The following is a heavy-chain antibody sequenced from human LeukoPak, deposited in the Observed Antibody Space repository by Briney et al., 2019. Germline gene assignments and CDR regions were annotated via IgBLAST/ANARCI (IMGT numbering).Heavy chain of an antibody. Sequence: GGSLRLSCAVSGLTFNNAWMTWVRQAPGRGLEWVGRIKSKADGGTTDYAAPVKGRFTISRDDSSNTLYLQMISLKTEDTAVYYCAAEAQYYDFWSGPHSGEDYYYMDLWGKGTTVTVSS. CDR3: AAEAQYYDFWSGPHSGEDYYYMDL. J-gene: IGHJ6*03. CDR2: IKSKADGGTT. V-gene: IGHV3-15*01. CDR1: GLTFNNAW. D-gene: IGHD3-3*01.